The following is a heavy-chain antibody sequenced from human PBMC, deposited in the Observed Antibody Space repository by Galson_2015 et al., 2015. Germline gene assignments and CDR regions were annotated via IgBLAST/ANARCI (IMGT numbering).Heavy chain of an antibody. D-gene: IGHD6-19*01. CDR2: ISGSGGST. V-gene: IGHV3-23*01. CDR1: GFTFSSYA. J-gene: IGHJ4*02. CDR3: AKDPYVAGTFLGDC. Sequence: SLRLSCAASGFTFSSYAMSWVRQAPGKGLEWVSAISGSGGSTYYADSVKGRFTISRDNSKNTLYLQMNSLRAEDTAVYYCAKDPYVAGTFLGDCWGQGTLVTVSS.